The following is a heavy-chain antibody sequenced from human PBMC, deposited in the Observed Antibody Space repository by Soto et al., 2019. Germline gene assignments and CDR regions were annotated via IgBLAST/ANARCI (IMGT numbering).Heavy chain of an antibody. CDR3: AREDCSATGCYSGRRANWFYS. CDR2: INPNSGGT. V-gene: IGHV1-2*04. CDR1: GYTFTGYY. Sequence: ASVKVSCKASGYTFTGYYMHWVRQAPGQGLEWMGWINPNSGGTNYAQKFQGWVTMTRDTSISTAYMELSRLRSDDTAVYYCAREDCSATGCYSGRRANWFYSWQQGTLGTVSS. J-gene: IGHJ5*02. D-gene: IGHD2-2*01.